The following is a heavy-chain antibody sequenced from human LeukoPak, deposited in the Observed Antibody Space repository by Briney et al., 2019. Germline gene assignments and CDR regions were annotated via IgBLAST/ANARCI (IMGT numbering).Heavy chain of an antibody. CDR1: GFIFRSYG. CDR2: IRNDGSNE. CDR3: AKDVSKRGHGFDY. V-gene: IGHV3-30*02. Sequence: GSLRLSCAASGFIFRSYGMNWVRQAPGKGLEWVALIRNDGSNEYYADSVKGRFTISRDNSKNTLSLQMNSLRAEDTAVYYCAKDVSKRGHGFDYWGQGTLVTVSS. J-gene: IGHJ4*02. D-gene: IGHD5-24*01.